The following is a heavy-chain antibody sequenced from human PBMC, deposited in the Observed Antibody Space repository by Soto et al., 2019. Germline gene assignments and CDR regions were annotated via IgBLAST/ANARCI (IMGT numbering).Heavy chain of an antibody. Sequence: GGSLRLSCAASGFTFSSYGMHWVRQAPGKGLEWVAVISYDGSNKYYADSVKGRFTTSRDNSKNTLYLQMNSLRAEDTAVYYCAKGMASPYGIDVWGQGTTVTVSS. D-gene: IGHD2-8*01. CDR3: AKGMASPYGIDV. CDR1: GFTFSSYG. J-gene: IGHJ6*02. V-gene: IGHV3-30*18. CDR2: ISYDGSNK.